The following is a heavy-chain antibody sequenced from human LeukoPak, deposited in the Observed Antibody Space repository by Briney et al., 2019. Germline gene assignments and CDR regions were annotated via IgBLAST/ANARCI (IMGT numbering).Heavy chain of an antibody. CDR3: ARVLTGRFDY. J-gene: IGHJ4*02. D-gene: IGHD7-27*01. CDR1: GGSVRSYY. V-gene: IGHV4-59*02. CDR2: IYYSGST. Sequence: SETLSLTCTVFGGSVRSYYWNWIWQPPGKGLEWIGYIYYSGSTNYNPSLKSRVTISVDTSKNQLSLKLSSVTAADTAVYYCARVLTGRFDYWGQGTLVTVSS.